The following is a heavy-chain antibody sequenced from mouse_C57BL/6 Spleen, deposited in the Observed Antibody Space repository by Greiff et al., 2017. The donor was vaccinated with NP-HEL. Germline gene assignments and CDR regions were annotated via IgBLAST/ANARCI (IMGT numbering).Heavy chain of an antibody. CDR2: IYPGSGST. D-gene: IGHD4-1*02. J-gene: IGHJ4*01. CDR3: STNGDEAMDY. Sequence: QVQLQQPGAELVKPGASVKMSCKASGYTFTSYWITWVKQRPGQGLEWIGVIYPGSGSTNYNEKFKSKATLTVDTSSSTAYMQLSSLTSGDSAVYYGSTNGDEAMDYWGQGASGTVPS. CDR1: GYTFTSYW. V-gene: IGHV1-55*01.